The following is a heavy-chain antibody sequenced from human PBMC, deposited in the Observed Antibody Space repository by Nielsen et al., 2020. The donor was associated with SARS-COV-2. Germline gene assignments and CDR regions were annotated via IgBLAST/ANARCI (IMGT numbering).Heavy chain of an antibody. V-gene: IGHV1-8*01. D-gene: IGHD3-22*01. CDR3: ARRADYYDSSAYYY. Sequence: ASVKVSCNASGYTFTSYYINWVRQATGQGLEWMGWMNPNSGNTGYAQKFKGRVTMTRDTSISTAYMELSSLTSEDTAVYYCARRADYYDSSAYYYWGQGILVTVSS. J-gene: IGHJ4*02. CDR2: MNPNSGNT. CDR1: GYTFTSYY.